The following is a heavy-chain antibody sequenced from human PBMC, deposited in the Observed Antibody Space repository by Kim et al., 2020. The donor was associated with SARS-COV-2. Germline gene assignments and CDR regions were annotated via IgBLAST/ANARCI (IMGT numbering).Heavy chain of an antibody. CDR3: ARYIGGNNGMDV. D-gene: IGHD5-12*01. J-gene: IGHJ6*02. CDR2: T. Sequence: TRYGPSFQGQVTISTDNSISTAYLQWSSLKASDTAMYYCARYIGGNNGMDVWGQGTTVTVSS. V-gene: IGHV5-51*01.